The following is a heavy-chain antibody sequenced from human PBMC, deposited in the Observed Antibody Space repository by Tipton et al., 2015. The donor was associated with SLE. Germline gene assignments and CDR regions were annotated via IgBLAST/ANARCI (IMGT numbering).Heavy chain of an antibody. Sequence: TLSLTCAVSGYSISSGYYWGWIRQPPGKGLEWIGSIYHSGSTYYNPSLKSRVAISVDTSKNQFSLKLSSVTAADTAVYYCARHAAAHFDIWGQGTMVTVSS. D-gene: IGHD2-15*01. J-gene: IGHJ3*02. CDR2: IYHSGST. CDR3: ARHAAAHFDI. CDR1: GYSISSGYY. V-gene: IGHV4-38-2*01.